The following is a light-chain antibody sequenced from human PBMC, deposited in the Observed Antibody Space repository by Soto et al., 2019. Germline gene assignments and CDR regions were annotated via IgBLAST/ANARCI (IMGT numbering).Light chain of an antibody. J-gene: IGLJ1*01. V-gene: IGLV2-14*01. CDR3: SSYTSSNSYV. CDR1: SSDVGGYNY. CDR2: DVS. Sequence: QSALTQPASVSGSPGQSITISCTGTSSDVGGYNYVSWYQQHPGKAPKLIIYDVSDRPSGVSNRFSGSKSGNTASLTISGLQAEDEADYYCSSYTSSNSYVFVTGTKVTVL.